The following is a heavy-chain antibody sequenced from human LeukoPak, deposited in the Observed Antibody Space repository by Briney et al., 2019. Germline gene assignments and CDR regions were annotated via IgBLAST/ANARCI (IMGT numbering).Heavy chain of an antibody. D-gene: IGHD6-19*01. J-gene: IGHJ3*02. CDR1: GFTFTSYS. V-gene: IGHV3-48*01. CDR3: ASRRSGWPNDALDI. Sequence: GGSLRLSCAASGFTFTSYSMNWVRQAPGKGLEWVSYISGSSSAIHYADSVKGRFTISRDNDKNSVFLQMNSLTAEDTALYYCASRRSGWPNDALDIWGQGTMVTVTS. CDR2: ISGSSSAI.